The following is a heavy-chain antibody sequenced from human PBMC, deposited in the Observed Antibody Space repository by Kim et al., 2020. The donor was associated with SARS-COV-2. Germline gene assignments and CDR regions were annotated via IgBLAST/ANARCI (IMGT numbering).Heavy chain of an antibody. Sequence: LKSRVTISVDTSKNQFSLKLSSVTAADTAVYYCARPLEDGSYYLTGAFDIWGQGTMVTVSS. J-gene: IGHJ3*02. V-gene: IGHV4-39*01. CDR3: ARPLEDGSYYLTGAFDI. D-gene: IGHD1-26*01.